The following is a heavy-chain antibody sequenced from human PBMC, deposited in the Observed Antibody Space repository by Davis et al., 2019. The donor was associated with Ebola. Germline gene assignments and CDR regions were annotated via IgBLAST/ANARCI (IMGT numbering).Heavy chain of an antibody. CDR1: GGSFSGYY. J-gene: IGHJ4*02. CDR2: INHSGST. CDR3: AREKAQAPDYCSGGSCYGFDY. V-gene: IGHV4-34*01. D-gene: IGHD2-15*01. Sequence: PGGSLRLSCAVYGGSFSGYYWSWIRQPPGKGLEWIGEINHSGSTNYNPSLKSRVTISVDTSKNQFSLKLSSVTAADTAVYYCAREKAQAPDYCSGGSCYGFDYWGQGTLVTVSS.